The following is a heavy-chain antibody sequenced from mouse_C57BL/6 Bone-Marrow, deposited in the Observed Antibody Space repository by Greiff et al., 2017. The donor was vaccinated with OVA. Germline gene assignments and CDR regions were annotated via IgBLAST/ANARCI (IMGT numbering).Heavy chain of an antibody. V-gene: IGHV3-6*01. CDR2: ISYDGSN. Sequence: EVQLQQSGPGLVKPSQSLSLTCSVTGYSITSGYYWNWIRQFPGNKLEWMGYISYDGSNNYNPSLKNRISITRDTSKNQFFLKLNSVTTEDTATYYCARGLLRSLAMDYWGQGTSVTVSS. D-gene: IGHD1-1*01. CDR1: GYSITSGYY. CDR3: ARGLLRSLAMDY. J-gene: IGHJ4*01.